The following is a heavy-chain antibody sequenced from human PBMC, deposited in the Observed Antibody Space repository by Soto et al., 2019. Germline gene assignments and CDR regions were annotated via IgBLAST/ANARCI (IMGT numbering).Heavy chain of an antibody. CDR3: AWVTRALIACSFAD. CDR2: VHESGST. Sequence: SETLSLTCSVSGDAISNYYWSWIRQTPGRGLEWIGCVHESGSTDYNPSLRGRVIISLHTSKSQFSLSLRSATAADTATYYCAWVTRALIACSFADWCQG. D-gene: IGHD2-21*02. CDR1: GDAISNYY. J-gene: IGHJ4*02. V-gene: IGHV4-59*03.